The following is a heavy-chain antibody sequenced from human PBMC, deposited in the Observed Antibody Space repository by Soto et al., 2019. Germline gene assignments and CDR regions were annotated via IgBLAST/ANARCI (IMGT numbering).Heavy chain of an antibody. CDR3: ARRSGGGGYSDY. CDR1: GDSVSSPRYF. CDR2: IYYSETT. J-gene: IGHJ4*02. D-gene: IGHD3-16*01. Sequence: QVQLQESGPGLVKPSETLSLTCTVSGDSVSSPRYFWSWIRQPPGKGLEWIGYIYYSETTNYNPSLKSRNPMSVNTSKNQFSLKRGSVAAADTAVYYCARRSGGGGYSDYWGQGTLVTVSS. V-gene: IGHV4-61*01.